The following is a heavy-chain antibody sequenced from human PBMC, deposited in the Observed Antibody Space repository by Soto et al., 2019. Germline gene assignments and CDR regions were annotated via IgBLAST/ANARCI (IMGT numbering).Heavy chain of an antibody. CDR3: ARLAEYCNGIKCYSNFDF. V-gene: IGHV1-8*01. CDR2: MNPSSGET. J-gene: IGHJ4*01. Sequence: GXSVKVSCKTSGYNFTKFYINWVRQAPERGLVWMGWMNPSSGETGSAQNFQGRVTMTRDISTRTFFMQLTSLRSEDTAIYYCARLAEYCNGIKCYSNFDFWGRGTQVTVSS. CDR1: GYNFTKFY. D-gene: IGHD2-15*01.